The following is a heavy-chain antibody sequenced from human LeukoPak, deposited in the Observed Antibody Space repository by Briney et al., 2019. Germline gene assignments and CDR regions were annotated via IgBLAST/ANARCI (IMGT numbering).Heavy chain of an antibody. V-gene: IGHV3-30*18. CDR3: AKRGVVIRVILVGFHKEAYYFDS. CDR1: GFTFSSYG. J-gene: IGHJ4*02. CDR2: ISHDGGDE. D-gene: IGHD3-22*01. Sequence: GTSLRLSCAASGFTFSSYGMHWVRQAPGKGLEWVSLISHDGGDERYADSVKGRFTISRDNSKSTLYLQMNSLRAEDTAVYFCAKRGVVIRVILVGFHKEAYYFDSWGQGALVTVSS.